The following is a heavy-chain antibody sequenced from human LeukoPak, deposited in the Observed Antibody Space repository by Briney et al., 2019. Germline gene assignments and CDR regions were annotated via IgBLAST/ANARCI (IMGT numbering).Heavy chain of an antibody. CDR2: ISYDGSNK. V-gene: IGHV3-30*18. CDR3: AKDWDDISAGDY. D-gene: IGHD3-9*01. J-gene: IGHJ4*02. Sequence: PGRSLRLSCAASGFTFSSYGMHWVRQAPGKGLEWVAVISYDGSNKYYADSVKGRFTISRDNSKNTLYLQMNSLRAEDTAVYYCAKDWDDISAGDYWGREPWSPSPQ. CDR1: GFTFSSYG.